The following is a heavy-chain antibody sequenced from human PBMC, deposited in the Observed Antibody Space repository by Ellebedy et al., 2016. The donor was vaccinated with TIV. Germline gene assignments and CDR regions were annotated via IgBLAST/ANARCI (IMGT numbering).Heavy chain of an antibody. J-gene: IGHJ5*02. CDR1: GFTFSDYS. V-gene: IGHV3-11*01. CDR3: AAGNDGGWFDP. Sequence: GESLKISCAASGFTFSDYSMNWIRQTPGKGLEWVSYISSSGSTIYYADSVKGRFTISRDNAKNSLYLQMSSLRAEDTAVYYCAAGNDGGWFDPWGQGTLVTVSS. D-gene: IGHD1-1*01. CDR2: ISSSGSTI.